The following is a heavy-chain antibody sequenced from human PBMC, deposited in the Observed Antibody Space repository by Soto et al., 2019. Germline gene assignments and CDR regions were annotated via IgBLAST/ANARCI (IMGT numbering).Heavy chain of an antibody. Sequence: QVQLQQWGAGLLKPSETLSLTCAVYGGSFSGYYWSWIRQPPGKGLEWIGEINHSGSTNYNPSLKSRVTISVDTSKNQFSLKLSSVTAADTAVYYCATTPRRDSREYNWFDPWGQGTLVTVSS. V-gene: IGHV4-34*01. CDR2: INHSGST. CDR3: ATTPRRDSREYNWFDP. J-gene: IGHJ5*02. CDR1: GGSFSGYY. D-gene: IGHD3-10*01.